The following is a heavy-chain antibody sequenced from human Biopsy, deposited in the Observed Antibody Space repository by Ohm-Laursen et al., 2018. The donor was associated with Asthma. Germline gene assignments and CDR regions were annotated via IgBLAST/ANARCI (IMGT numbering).Heavy chain of an antibody. CDR3: ARTYYDFLTGQVNDVFGV. J-gene: IGHJ3*01. Sequence: SSVKVSCKASGYNFISFAIHWVRQAPGQRLEWMGWINAGDGNTKYSQKFQGRVTITRDTSASTAYMDLRSLRSEDTAMYYCARTYYDFLTGQVNDVFGVWGQGTMVTVSS. V-gene: IGHV1-3*01. D-gene: IGHD3-9*01. CDR1: GYNFISFA. CDR2: INAGDGNT.